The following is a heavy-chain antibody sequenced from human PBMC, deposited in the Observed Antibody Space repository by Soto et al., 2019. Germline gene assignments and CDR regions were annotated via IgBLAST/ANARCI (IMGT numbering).Heavy chain of an antibody. D-gene: IGHD2-15*01. CDR3: ARDPTYSDNGMVVPAKYGMDV. CDR1: GYSFTSHY. Sequence: ASVKVSCKAIGYSFTSHYMHWVRQAPGQGLEWMGTIYPGGVNIGYAQKFKGRVTMTKDTSTSTVYMELSSLRPEDTAVYYCARDPTYSDNGMVVPAKYGMDVWGQGTTVTAP. V-gene: IGHV1-46*01. J-gene: IGHJ6*02. CDR2: IYPGGVNI.